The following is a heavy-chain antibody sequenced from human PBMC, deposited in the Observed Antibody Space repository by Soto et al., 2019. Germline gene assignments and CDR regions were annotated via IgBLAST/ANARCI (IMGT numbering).Heavy chain of an antibody. V-gene: IGHV4-39*01. CDR2: IYHTGNT. J-gene: IGHJ4*02. CDR3: ADMRGQWLPRD. D-gene: IGHD6-19*01. CDR1: GGSISGSDYY. Sequence: QLQLQESGPGLVEPSETLSLTCTVSGGSISGSDYYWAWIRQPPGKGLEWLGTIYHTGNTYYNPSLNSRVPLSVDTSNNQFSLNLNSVSAADTAVYFCADMRGQWLPRDWGQGILVTASS.